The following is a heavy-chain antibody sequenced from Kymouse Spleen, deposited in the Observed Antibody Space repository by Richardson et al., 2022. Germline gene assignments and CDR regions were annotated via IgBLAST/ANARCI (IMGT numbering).Heavy chain of an antibody. V-gene: IGHV4-34*01. CDR3: ARGITGPLDY. J-gene: IGHJ4*02. D-gene: IGHD1-20*01,IGHD1-7*01. CDR2: INHSGST. Sequence: QVQLQQWGAGLLKPSETLSLTCAVYGGSFSGYYWSWIRQPPGKGLEWIGEINHSGSTNYNPSLKSRVTISVDTSKNQFSLKLSSVTAADTAVYYCARGITGPLDYWGQGTLVTVSS. CDR1: GGSFSGYY.